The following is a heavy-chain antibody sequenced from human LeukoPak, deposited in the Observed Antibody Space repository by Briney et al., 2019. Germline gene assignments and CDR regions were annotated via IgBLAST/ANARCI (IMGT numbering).Heavy chain of an antibody. D-gene: IGHD2-8*01. J-gene: IGHJ3*02. CDR1: GFTFSSFG. V-gene: IGHV3-30*18. CDR2: ISYDGSNI. Sequence: GRPLRLSCAASGFTFSSFGMHWVRQAPGKGLEWVAFISYDGSNIYYADSVKGRFTISRDNSKNTLYLQVNSLRAEDTAMYYCAKDRWSADHAFDIWGQGTMVTVSS. CDR3: AKDRWSADHAFDI.